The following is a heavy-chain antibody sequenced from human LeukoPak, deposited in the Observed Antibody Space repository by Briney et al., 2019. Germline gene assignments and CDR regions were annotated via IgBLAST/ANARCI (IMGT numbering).Heavy chain of an antibody. Sequence: GGPLRLSCAASGFTFSSYWMSWVRQAPGKGLEWVANIKQDGSEKYYVDSVKGRFTISRDNAKNSVYLQMNSLRAEDMGVYYCARDQLGLLGYWGQGTLVTVSS. V-gene: IGHV3-7*01. J-gene: IGHJ4*02. D-gene: IGHD1-7*01. CDR3: ARDQLGLLGY. CDR1: GFTFSSYW. CDR2: IKQDGSEK.